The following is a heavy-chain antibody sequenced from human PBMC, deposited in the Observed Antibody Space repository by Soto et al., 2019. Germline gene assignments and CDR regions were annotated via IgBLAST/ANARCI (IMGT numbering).Heavy chain of an antibody. CDR3: AILPLSAPAPNAPDY. V-gene: IGHV5-51*01. Sequence: GESLKISCKGSGYSFTSYWIGWVRQMPGKGLEWMGIIYPGDSDTRYSPSFQGQVTISADKSISTAYLQWSSLKASDTAMYYCAILPLSAPAPNAPDYRAQRNAVTGSS. CDR1: GYSFTSYW. J-gene: IGHJ4*02. CDR2: IYPGDSDT.